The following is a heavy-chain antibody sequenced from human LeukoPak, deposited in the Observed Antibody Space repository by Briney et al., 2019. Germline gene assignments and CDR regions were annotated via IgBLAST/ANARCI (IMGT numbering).Heavy chain of an antibody. Sequence: GESLQISCKGSGYSFTTYLIAWVRQMPGKGLEWMGVTYPGDSDTRYSPSFQGQVTISADKSISTAYLQWSSLKASDTAMYYCARAPYSSSSWYYYYYMDVWGKGTTVTVSS. CDR3: ARAPYSSSSWYYYYYMDV. V-gene: IGHV5-51*01. CDR2: TYPGDSDT. CDR1: GYSFTTYL. J-gene: IGHJ6*03. D-gene: IGHD6-6*01.